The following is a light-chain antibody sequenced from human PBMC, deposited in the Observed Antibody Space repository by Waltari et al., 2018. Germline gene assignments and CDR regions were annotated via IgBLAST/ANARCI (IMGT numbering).Light chain of an antibody. Sequence: QSALTQPASVSRSPGQPITISCTGTSSDVGGYNYVSWYQQHTGKAPKRMIYDVSKRPSGVSNRFSGSKSGNTASLTISGLQAEDEADYYCSSYTSSSTSMFGTGTKVTVL. V-gene: IGLV2-14*01. CDR2: DVS. J-gene: IGLJ1*01. CDR3: SSYTSSSTSM. CDR1: SSDVGGYNY.